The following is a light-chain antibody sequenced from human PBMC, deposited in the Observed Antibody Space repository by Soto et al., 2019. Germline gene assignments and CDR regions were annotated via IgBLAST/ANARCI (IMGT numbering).Light chain of an antibody. CDR3: SSYAGGVV. V-gene: IGLV2-23*01. Sequence: QSVLTQPASVSGSPGQSITISCTRTSSNVGSYNLVSWYQHPPGKAPKLIIYEASERPSGVSNRFSGAQSGHTASLTISGLQAEDEADYYCSSYAGGVVFGGGTKLTVL. J-gene: IGLJ2*01. CDR1: SSNVGSYNL. CDR2: EAS.